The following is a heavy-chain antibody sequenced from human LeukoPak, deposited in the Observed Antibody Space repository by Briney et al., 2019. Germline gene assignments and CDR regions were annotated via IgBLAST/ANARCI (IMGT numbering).Heavy chain of an antibody. V-gene: IGHV3-7*01. D-gene: IGHD1-26*01. CDR2: LNQDGREK. Sequence: GGSLRLSCAASGFTFSSNWMSWVRQAPGKGLEWVANLNQDGREKYYVDSVKGRFTISRDNAKNSLYLQMNSLKAEDTAVYYCARDVGALESWGQGTLVTVSS. CDR3: ARDVGALES. CDR1: GFTFSSNW. J-gene: IGHJ4*02.